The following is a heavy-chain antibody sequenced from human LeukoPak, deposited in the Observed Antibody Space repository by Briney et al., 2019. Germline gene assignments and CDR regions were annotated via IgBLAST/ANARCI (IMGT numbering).Heavy chain of an antibody. CDR1: GGSISSYY. CDR2: IYYSGST. Sequence: SETLSLTCTVSGGSISSYYWSWIRQPPGKGLEWIGYIYYSGSTNYNPSLKSRVTISVDTSKNQFSLKLSSVTAADTAVYYCATRSNYDFWSGYYYYMDVWGKGTTVTVSS. J-gene: IGHJ6*03. V-gene: IGHV4-59*01. CDR3: ATRSNYDFWSGYYYYMDV. D-gene: IGHD3-3*01.